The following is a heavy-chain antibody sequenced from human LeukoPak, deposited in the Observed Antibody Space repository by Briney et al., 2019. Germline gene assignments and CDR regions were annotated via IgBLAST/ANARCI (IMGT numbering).Heavy chain of an antibody. CDR2: ISYYVSNK. CDR1: GFTFSSYG. D-gene: IGHD5-12*01. J-gene: IGHJ4*02. Sequence: GGSLRLSRAVSGFTFSSYGMQWVRQAPGKGGEGGAVISYYVSNKNYADSLKVRFTISRDNSKNTLYLQMNSLRAEDTAVYYCAKDRTGGFDSFDFDYWGQGTLVTVSS. CDR3: AKDRTGGFDSFDFDY. V-gene: IGHV3-30*18.